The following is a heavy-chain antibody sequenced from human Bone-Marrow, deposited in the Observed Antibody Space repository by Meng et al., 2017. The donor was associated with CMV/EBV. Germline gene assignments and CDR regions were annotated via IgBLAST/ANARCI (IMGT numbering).Heavy chain of an antibody. Sequence: GGSLRLSCAASGFTFSDYYMSWIRQAPGKGLEWVSYISSSGSTIYYADSVKGRFTISRDNAKNSLYLQMNSLRAEDTAVYYCARGRGTYCSSTSCRPRVYYYYGMDVWGQGTTVTVSS. CDR2: ISSSGSTI. J-gene: IGHJ6*02. CDR3: ARGRGTYCSSTSCRPRVYYYYGMDV. V-gene: IGHV3-11*04. D-gene: IGHD2-2*01. CDR1: GFTFSDYY.